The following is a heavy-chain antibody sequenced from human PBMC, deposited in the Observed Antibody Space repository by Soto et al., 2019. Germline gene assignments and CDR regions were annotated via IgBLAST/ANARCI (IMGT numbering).Heavy chain of an antibody. Sequence: QVQLVQSGGEVKKPGASVKVSCQASGYTFNSYAISWVRQAPGQGLEWMGWISPSTGDTDQAQNFQDRVIMTLDISINTAYMELRSLRSDDTAVYYCVRCYCSVGSCYACWHFDFWGRGTLVTVSS. V-gene: IGHV1-18*01. J-gene: IGHJ5*01. D-gene: IGHD2-15*01. CDR2: ISPSTGDT. CDR3: VRCYCSVGSCYACWHFDF. CDR1: GYTFNSYA.